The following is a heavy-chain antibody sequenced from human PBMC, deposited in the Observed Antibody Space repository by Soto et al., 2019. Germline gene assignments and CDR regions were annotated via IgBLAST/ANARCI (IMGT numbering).Heavy chain of an antibody. CDR2: IIPIFGTA. Sequence: SVKVSCKASGGTFSSYAISWVRQAPGQGLEWMGGIIPIFGTANYAQKFQDRVTITADESTSTAYMELSSLRSEDTAVYYCARASTVTTSGLYYYYYYGMDVWGQGTTVTVSS. V-gene: IGHV1-69*13. CDR3: ARASTVTTSGLYYYYYYGMDV. CDR1: GGTFSSYA. J-gene: IGHJ6*02. D-gene: IGHD4-17*01.